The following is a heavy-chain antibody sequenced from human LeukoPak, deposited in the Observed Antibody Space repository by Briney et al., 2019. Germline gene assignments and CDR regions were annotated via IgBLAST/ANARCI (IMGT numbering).Heavy chain of an antibody. D-gene: IGHD4-11*01. Sequence: GGPLRLSCAASGFTFTNFWMIWLRQAPGKGLQWVANINEGGWVKYYVGSGEGRFTISRDNAKNSVYLQMNSLRGEDTGVYYCASSNYSSSSSWGQGTLVTVSS. CDR3: ASSNYSSSSS. CDR2: INEGGWVK. J-gene: IGHJ5*02. CDR1: GFTFTNFW. V-gene: IGHV3-7*01.